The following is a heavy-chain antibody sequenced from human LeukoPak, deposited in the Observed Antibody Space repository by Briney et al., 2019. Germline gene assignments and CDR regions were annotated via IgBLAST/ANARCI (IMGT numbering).Heavy chain of an antibody. CDR3: AKDQQHSWACHIGMDV. Sequence: GGSLRLSCAASGFTFDDYAMHWVRQAPGKGLEWVSGISWNSGSIGYADSVKGRFTISRDNAKNSLYLQMNSLRAEDTALYYCAKDQQHSWACHIGMDVWGQGTTVTVSS. D-gene: IGHD1/OR15-1a*01. V-gene: IGHV3-9*01. CDR2: ISWNSGSI. CDR1: GFTFDDYA. J-gene: IGHJ6*02.